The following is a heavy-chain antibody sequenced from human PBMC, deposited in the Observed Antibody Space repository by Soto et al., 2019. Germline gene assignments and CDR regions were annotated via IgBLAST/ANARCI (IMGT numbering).Heavy chain of an antibody. V-gene: IGHV1-69*05. Sequence: SVKVSCKASGGTFSSYAISWVRQAPGQGLEWMGWINPSYGKAKYAQKFQGRVTITRDKSASTAYMELSSLRSEDTAVYYCASAISSSSWYGGYFDYWGQGTLVTVSS. CDR1: GGTFSSYA. CDR3: ASAISSSSWYGGYFDY. J-gene: IGHJ4*02. D-gene: IGHD6-13*01. CDR2: INPSYGKA.